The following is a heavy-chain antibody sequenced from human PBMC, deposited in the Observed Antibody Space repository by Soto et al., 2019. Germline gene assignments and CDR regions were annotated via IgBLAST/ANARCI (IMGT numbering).Heavy chain of an antibody. J-gene: IGHJ6*02. CDR3: ARAPIWFGELFCYYYYGMDV. V-gene: IGHV4-31*03. CDR2: IYYSGST. D-gene: IGHD3-10*01. CDR1: GGSISSGGYY. Sequence: SETLSLTCTVSGGSISSGGYYWSWIRQHPGKGLEWIGYIYYSGSTYYNPSLKSRVTISVDTSKNQFSLKLSSVTAADTAVYYCARAPIWFGELFCYYYYGMDVWGQGTTVTVSS.